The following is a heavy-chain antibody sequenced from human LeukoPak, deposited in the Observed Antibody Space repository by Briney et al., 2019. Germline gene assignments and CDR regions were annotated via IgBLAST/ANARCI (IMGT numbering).Heavy chain of an antibody. V-gene: IGHV4-4*07. Sequence: SETLSLTCSVSGASINSYYWSWIRQSAGKGLEYIGRVYTTGGTHYNPTLKSRLTFSADTSKNQFYLTLSSVTAADTAVYYCATGSGYYRGAEYFEYWGQGILVTVSS. D-gene: IGHD3-22*01. CDR2: VYTTGGT. CDR3: ATGSGYYRGAEYFEY. J-gene: IGHJ1*01. CDR1: GASINSYY.